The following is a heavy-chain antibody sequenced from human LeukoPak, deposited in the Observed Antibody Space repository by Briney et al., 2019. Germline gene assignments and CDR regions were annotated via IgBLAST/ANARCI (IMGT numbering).Heavy chain of an antibody. Sequence: GGSLRLSCAASAFTFSTYSMNWVRQAPGQGLDWVSSISRSSTYIYYAVSVKGRFTISRDNAKNSLYLQMNSLRADDTAVYYCARAYNSGWYEDGPLDYWGQGALVTVSS. CDR2: ISRSSTYI. D-gene: IGHD6-19*01. CDR3: ARAYNSGWYEDGPLDY. CDR1: AFTFSTYS. J-gene: IGHJ4*02. V-gene: IGHV3-21*04.